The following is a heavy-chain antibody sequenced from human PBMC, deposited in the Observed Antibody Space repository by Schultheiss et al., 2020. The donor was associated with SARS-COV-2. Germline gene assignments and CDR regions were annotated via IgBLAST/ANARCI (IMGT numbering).Heavy chain of an antibody. D-gene: IGHD3-22*01. CDR3: AHKSDDSSGYYPHV. J-gene: IGHJ6*02. V-gene: IGHV2-70*04. CDR1: GFSLSTSGMR. CDR2: IDWDDDK. Sequence: SGPTLVKPTQTLTLTCTFSGFSLSTSGMRVSWIRQPPGKALEWLARIDWDDDKFYSTSLKTRLTISKDTSKNQVVLTMTNMDPVDTATYYCAHKSDDSSGYYPHVWGQGTTVTVSS.